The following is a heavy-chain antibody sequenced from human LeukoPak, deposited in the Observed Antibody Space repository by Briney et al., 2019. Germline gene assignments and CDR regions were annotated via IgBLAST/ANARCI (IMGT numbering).Heavy chain of an antibody. D-gene: IGHD3-22*01. J-gene: IGHJ5*02. CDR1: GYTFTSYG. Sequence: ASVKVSCKASGYTFTSYGISWVRQAPGQGLEWMGWISAYNGNTNYAQKLQGRVTMTTDTSTGTAYMELRSLRSDDTAVYYCARDRYYYDSSGYYYWFDPWGQGTLVTVSS. CDR2: ISAYNGNT. V-gene: IGHV1-18*01. CDR3: ARDRYYYDSSGYYYWFDP.